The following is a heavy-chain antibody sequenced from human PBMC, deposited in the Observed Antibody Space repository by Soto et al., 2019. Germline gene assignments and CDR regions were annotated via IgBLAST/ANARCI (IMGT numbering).Heavy chain of an antibody. CDR1: GYSFTDYH. J-gene: IGHJ6*02. D-gene: IGHD2-8*01. Sequence: QVQLVQSGAEVKKPGASVRVSCKASGYSFTDYHIHWVRQAPGQGLEWLGRINPKSGGTSTAQKFQGWVTMTRERSISTGYMELTRLRSDDTAVYFCARRHSTDCSNGVCSFFYNHEMDVWGQGTTVTVSS. CDR3: ARRHSTDCSNGVCSFFYNHEMDV. V-gene: IGHV1-2*04. CDR2: INPKSGGT.